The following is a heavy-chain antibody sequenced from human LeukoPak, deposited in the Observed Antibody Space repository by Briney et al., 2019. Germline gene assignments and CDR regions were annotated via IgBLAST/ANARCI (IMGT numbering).Heavy chain of an antibody. CDR1: GFTFTTYG. D-gene: IGHD3-22*01. Sequence: GGSLRLSCAASGFTFTTYGMNWLRQAPGKGLEWVSYLSGRSNSIYYAESVKGRFTISRDNAKNSLYLQMNSLRAEDTAVYYCARFDSADAFDIWGQGTMVTVSS. CDR3: ARFDSADAFDI. CDR2: LSGRSNSI. J-gene: IGHJ3*02. V-gene: IGHV3-48*01.